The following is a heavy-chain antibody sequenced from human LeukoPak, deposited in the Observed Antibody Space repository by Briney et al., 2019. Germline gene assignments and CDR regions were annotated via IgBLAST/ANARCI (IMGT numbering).Heavy chain of an antibody. Sequence: PSETLSLTCTVSGGSISSYYWSWIRQPPGKGLEWIGYIYYTGSTNYNPSLKSRVTISVDTSKNQFSLELSSVTAADTAVYFCARHTYYYDTSGPNWFDPWGQGTLVTVSS. V-gene: IGHV4-59*08. CDR1: GGSISSYY. D-gene: IGHD3-22*01. J-gene: IGHJ5*02. CDR2: IYYTGST. CDR3: ARHTYYYDTSGPNWFDP.